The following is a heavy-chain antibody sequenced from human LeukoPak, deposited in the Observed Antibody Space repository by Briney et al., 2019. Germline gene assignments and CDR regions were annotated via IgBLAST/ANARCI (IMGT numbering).Heavy chain of an antibody. CDR2: IRSKAYGGTT. J-gene: IGHJ4*02. V-gene: IGHV3-49*03. Sequence: GGSLRLSCTASGFTFGDYAMSWFRQAPGKGLEWVGFIRSKAYGGTTEYAASVKGRFTISRDDSKGIAYLQMNSLKTEDTAVYYCTSTFIVVVTAIRVVDYWGQGTLVTVSS. CDR3: TSTFIVVVTAIRVVDY. D-gene: IGHD2-21*02. CDR1: GFTFGDYA.